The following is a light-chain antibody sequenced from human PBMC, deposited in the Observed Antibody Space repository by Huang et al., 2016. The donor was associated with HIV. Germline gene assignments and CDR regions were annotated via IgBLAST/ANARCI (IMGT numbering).Light chain of an antibody. CDR2: WAS. J-gene: IGKJ2*01. Sequence: DIVMTQSPDSLAVSLGERATINCTSSQSVLHRPNNKNYLVWYQQNPGQPPKVLVYWASTRESGVPDRCSGSGSGTDFTLTISSLQAEDVAIYYGQQYYNTPYTFGQGTKLEIK. CDR1: QSVLHRPNNKNY. V-gene: IGKV4-1*01. CDR3: QQYYNTPYT.